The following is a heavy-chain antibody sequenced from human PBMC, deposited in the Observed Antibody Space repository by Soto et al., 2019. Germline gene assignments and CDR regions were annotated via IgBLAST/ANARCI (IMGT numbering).Heavy chain of an antibody. Sequence: EVHLLESGGGLVQPGGSLRLSCAAAGFSFSTYAMTWVRQAPGRGLEWAPTISGSGVSTYYADSVKGRFTISRDNSRNTLYLQMNGLRAEDSAVYYCAKRGYCSGGTCFGDYFQHWGQGTLVTVSS. CDR2: ISGSGVST. D-gene: IGHD2-15*01. V-gene: IGHV3-23*01. CDR3: AKRGYCSGGTCFGDYFQH. J-gene: IGHJ1*01. CDR1: GFSFSTYA.